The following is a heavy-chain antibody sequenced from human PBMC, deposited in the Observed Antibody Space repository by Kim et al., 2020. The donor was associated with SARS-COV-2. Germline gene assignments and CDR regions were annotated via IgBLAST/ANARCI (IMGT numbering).Heavy chain of an antibody. CDR2: NP. Sequence: NPTYAQGFTGRFVFSLDTSVSTAYLQISSLKAEDTAVYYCARGPPPELSYWGQGTLVTVSS. V-gene: IGHV7-4-1*02. CDR3: ARGPPPELSY. D-gene: IGHD1-7*01. J-gene: IGHJ4*02.